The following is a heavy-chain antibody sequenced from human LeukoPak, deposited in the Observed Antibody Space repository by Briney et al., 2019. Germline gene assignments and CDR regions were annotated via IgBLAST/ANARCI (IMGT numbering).Heavy chain of an antibody. Sequence: GGSLRLSCAASGFTFSSYWMSLVRQAPGKGLEWVANIKQDGSEKYYVDSVKGRFTISRDNAKNSLYLQMNSLRAEDTAVYYCARDPDYYDSNPDYWGQGTLVTVSS. V-gene: IGHV3-7*01. CDR2: IKQDGSEK. CDR1: GFTFSSYW. J-gene: IGHJ4*02. D-gene: IGHD3-22*01. CDR3: ARDPDYYDSNPDY.